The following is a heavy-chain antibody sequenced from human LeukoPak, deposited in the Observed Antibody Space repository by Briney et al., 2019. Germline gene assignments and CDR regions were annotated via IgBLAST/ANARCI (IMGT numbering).Heavy chain of an antibody. Sequence: GGSLRLSCVGSGFTFRSHAMSWVRQAPEKGLEFVSGIYENGGTTYYADSVKGRFSISRDNSKNTLYLQMNSLRAEDTAVYYCARALAAENEYYFDYWGQGTLVTVSS. V-gene: IGHV3-23*01. CDR3: ARALAAENEYYFDY. CDR1: GFTFRSHA. J-gene: IGHJ4*02. D-gene: IGHD6-13*01. CDR2: IYENGGTT.